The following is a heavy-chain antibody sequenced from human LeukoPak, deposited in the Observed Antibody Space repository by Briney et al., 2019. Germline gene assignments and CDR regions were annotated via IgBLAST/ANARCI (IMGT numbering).Heavy chain of an antibody. CDR1: GFTFSSYA. V-gene: IGHV3-23*01. D-gene: IGHD3-16*01. J-gene: IGHJ4*02. CDR2: ISGSGYST. CDR3: ARVGAPHDY. Sequence: GGSLRLSCAASGFTFSSYAMSWVRQAPGKGLEWVSGISGSGYSTYYADSVKGRFTISRDNAKNSLYLQMNSLRAEDTAVYYCARVGAPHDYWGQGTLVTVSS.